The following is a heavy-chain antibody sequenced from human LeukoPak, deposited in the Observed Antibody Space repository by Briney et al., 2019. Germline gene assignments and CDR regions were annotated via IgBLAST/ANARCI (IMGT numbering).Heavy chain of an antibody. CDR3: ATRHYGSGSYYNDGY. CDR1: GFTFSNYG. CDR2: ISGSGGST. Sequence: PGGSLRLSCAASGFTFSNYGMSWVRQAPGKGLEWVSGISGSGGSTYYADSVKGRFTISRDNSKNTLYLQMNSLRAEDTAVYYCATRHYGSGSYYNDGYWGQGTLVTVSS. D-gene: IGHD3-10*01. J-gene: IGHJ4*02. V-gene: IGHV3-23*01.